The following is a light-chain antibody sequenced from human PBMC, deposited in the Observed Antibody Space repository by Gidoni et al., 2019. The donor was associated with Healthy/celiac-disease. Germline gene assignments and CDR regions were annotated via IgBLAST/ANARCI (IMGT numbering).Light chain of an antibody. CDR1: QGISSY. CDR3: QQYYSFPPWT. Sequence: VIWMTQSPSLLSASTGDRVTISCRISQGISSYLAWYQQKPGKAPELLIYAASTLQSGVPSRFSGSGSGTDFTLTISCLQSEDFATYYCQQYYSFPPWTFGQGTKVEIK. J-gene: IGKJ1*01. V-gene: IGKV1D-8*01. CDR2: AAS.